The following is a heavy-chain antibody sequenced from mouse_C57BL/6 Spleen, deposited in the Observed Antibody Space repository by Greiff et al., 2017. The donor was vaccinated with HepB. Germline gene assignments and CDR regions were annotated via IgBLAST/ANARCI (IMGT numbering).Heavy chain of an antibody. CDR1: GYTFTSYW. V-gene: IGHV1-64*01. CDR2: IHPNSGST. J-gene: IGHJ2*01. CDR3: ARPYSNYVSLDY. Sequence: VQLQQPGAELVKPGASVKLSCKASGYTFTSYWMHWVKQRPGQGLEWIGMIHPNSGSTNYNEKFKSKATLTVDKSSSTAYMQLSSLTSEDSAVYYCARPYSNYVSLDYWGQGTTLTVSS. D-gene: IGHD2-5*01.